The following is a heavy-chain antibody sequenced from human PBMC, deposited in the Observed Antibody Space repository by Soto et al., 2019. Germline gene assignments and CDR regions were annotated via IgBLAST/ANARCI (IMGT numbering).Heavy chain of an antibody. J-gene: IGHJ5*02. Sequence: QVQLQESGPGLVKPSQTLSLTCTVSGGSISSGGYYWSWIRQHPGKGLEWIGYIYYSGSTYYNPSLKSRVNISVDTSKNHFSLKLSSVTAADTAVYYCARAGGFFESDNWFDPWGQGTLVTVSS. CDR1: GGSISSGGYY. CDR3: ARAGGFFESDNWFDP. D-gene: IGHD3-3*01. CDR2: IYYSGST. V-gene: IGHV4-31*03.